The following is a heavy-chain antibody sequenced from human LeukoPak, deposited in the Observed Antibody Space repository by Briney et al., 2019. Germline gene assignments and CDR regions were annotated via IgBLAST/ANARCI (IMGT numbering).Heavy chain of an antibody. J-gene: IGHJ3*02. Sequence: GGSLRLSCAASGFTFDDYAMHWVRQAPGKGLEWVSGISWNSGSIGYADSVKGRFTISRDNAKNSLYLQMNSLRAEDTALYYCAKDTRYDFWSGSRAFDIWGQGTMVTVSS. CDR2: ISWNSGSI. V-gene: IGHV3-9*01. CDR3: AKDTRYDFWSGSRAFDI. D-gene: IGHD3-3*01. CDR1: GFTFDDYA.